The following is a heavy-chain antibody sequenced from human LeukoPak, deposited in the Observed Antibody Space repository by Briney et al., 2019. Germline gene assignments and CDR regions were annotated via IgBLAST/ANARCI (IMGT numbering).Heavy chain of an antibody. Sequence: PSETLSLTCTVSGGSISSGGYYWSWIRQHPGKGLEWIGYIYYSGSTYYNPSLKSRVTISVDTSKNQFSLKLSSVTAADTAVYYCARVDILTGYFLDYWGQGTXVTVXS. J-gene: IGHJ4*02. D-gene: IGHD3-9*01. CDR3: ARVDILTGYFLDY. CDR1: GGSISSGGYY. V-gene: IGHV4-31*03. CDR2: IYYSGST.